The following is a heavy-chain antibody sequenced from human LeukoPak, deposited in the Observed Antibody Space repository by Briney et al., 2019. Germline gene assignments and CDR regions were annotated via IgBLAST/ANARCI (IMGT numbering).Heavy chain of an antibody. CDR2: ISSSGSTI. V-gene: IGHV3-48*03. CDR3: ARAGTTVVTPNWFDP. Sequence: HPGGSLRLSCAASGFTSSSYEMNWVRQAPGKGLEWVSYISSSGSTIYYADSVKGRFTISRDNAKNSLYLRMNSLRAEDTAVYYCARAGTTVVTPNWFDPWGQGTLVTVSS. D-gene: IGHD4-23*01. CDR1: GFTSSSYE. J-gene: IGHJ5*02.